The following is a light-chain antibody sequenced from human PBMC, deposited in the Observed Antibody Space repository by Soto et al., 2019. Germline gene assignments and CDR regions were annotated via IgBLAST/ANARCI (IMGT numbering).Light chain of an antibody. CDR2: DAS. J-gene: IGKJ2*01. CDR1: QSVNSN. CDR3: QERSNWPRYT. Sequence: EIVLTQSSATLSLSPGERATLSCRASQSVNSNLAWYQQKPGQAPRLLIFDASNRATGIPARFSGSGSGTDFTLTISSLEPEDFAVYYCQERSNWPRYTISQGTKLEIK. V-gene: IGKV3-11*01.